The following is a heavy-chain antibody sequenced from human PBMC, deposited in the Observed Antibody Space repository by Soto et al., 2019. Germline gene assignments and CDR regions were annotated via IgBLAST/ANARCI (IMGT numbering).Heavy chain of an antibody. CDR2: ITDSGSNT. D-gene: IGHD6-19*01. CDR3: AKDGTGWNVYFDS. Sequence: VGSLRLSCAASGFTFSSYAMNWVRQAPGKGLEWVSGITDSGSNTYYADSVKGRFSISRDNSKNTLYLQMNSLRAEDTAFYYCAKDGTGWNVYFDSWGQGTLVTVSS. V-gene: IGHV3-23*01. CDR1: GFTFSSYA. J-gene: IGHJ4*02.